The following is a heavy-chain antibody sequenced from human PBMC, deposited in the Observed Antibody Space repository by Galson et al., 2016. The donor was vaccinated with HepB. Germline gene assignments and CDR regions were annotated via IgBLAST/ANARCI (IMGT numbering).Heavy chain of an antibody. CDR3: AKIWFGEKEPLDY. CDR1: GFTFSSYA. J-gene: IGHJ4*02. CDR2: ISGGGGST. Sequence: SLRLSCAASGFTFSSYAMSWVRQAPGRGLELVSTISGGGGSTYYADSVKGRFTISRDNSKSTLYLQMNSLRAEDTAVYYCAKIWFGEKEPLDYWGQGTLVTVSS. V-gene: IGHV3-23*01. D-gene: IGHD3-10*01.